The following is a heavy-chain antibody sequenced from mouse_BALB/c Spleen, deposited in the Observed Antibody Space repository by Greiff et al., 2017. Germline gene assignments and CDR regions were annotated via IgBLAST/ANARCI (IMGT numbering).Heavy chain of an antibody. CDR3: ARLGRYDPYYAMDY. J-gene: IGHJ4*01. CDR2: ISSGSSTI. D-gene: IGHD2-14*01. CDR1: GFTFSSFG. V-gene: IGHV5-17*02. Sequence: EVQGVESGGGLVQPGGSRKLSCAASGFTFSSFGMHWVRQAPEKGLEWVAYISSGSSTIYYADTVKGRFTISRDNPKNTLFLQMTSLRSEDTAMYYCARLGRYDPYYAMDYWGQGTSVTVSS.